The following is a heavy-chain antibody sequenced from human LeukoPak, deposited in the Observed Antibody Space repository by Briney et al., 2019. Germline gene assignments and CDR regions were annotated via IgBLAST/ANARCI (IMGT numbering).Heavy chain of an antibody. CDR3: TGWGFIAADNPNKDY. J-gene: IGHJ4*02. CDR1: GFTFGDYA. CDR2: IRSKAYGGTT. Sequence: GGSLRLSCTASGFTFGDYAMSWFRQAPGKGLEWVGFIRSKAYGGTTEYAASVKGRFTISRDDSKSIAYLQMNSLKTEDTAVYYCTGWGFIAADNPNKDYWGQGTLVTVSS. D-gene: IGHD6-13*01. V-gene: IGHV3-49*03.